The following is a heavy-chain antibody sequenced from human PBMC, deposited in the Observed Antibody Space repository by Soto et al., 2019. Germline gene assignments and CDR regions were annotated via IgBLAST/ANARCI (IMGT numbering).Heavy chain of an antibody. D-gene: IGHD3-16*01. Sequence: QVHLVQSGAEVKRPGASVRVSCTTSGYRFTDFATHWVRQAPGQSLEWMGWINGGDGDTKYSQSLQGRLTITRDTSASTAYMELSRLTPNDTALYFCARALGAYYKFYGMDFWGQGTTVVVSS. V-gene: IGHV1-3*01. J-gene: IGHJ6*02. CDR3: ARALGAYYKFYGMDF. CDR2: INGGDGDT. CDR1: GYRFTDFA.